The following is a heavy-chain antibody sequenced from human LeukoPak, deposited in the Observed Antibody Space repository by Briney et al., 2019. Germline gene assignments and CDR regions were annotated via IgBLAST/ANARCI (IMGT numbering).Heavy chain of an antibody. J-gene: IGHJ3*02. Sequence: GGSLRLSCAASGFTFLTYAMSWVRQAPGKGLQWVSVIRDSGASTYYADSVKGRFTTSRDNSKNTLYLQMNSLRAEDTAVYYCAKAGRSGWYPGWPFDIWGQGTMVTVSS. CDR1: GFTFLTYA. CDR2: IRDSGAST. V-gene: IGHV3-23*01. D-gene: IGHD6-19*01. CDR3: AKAGRSGWYPGWPFDI.